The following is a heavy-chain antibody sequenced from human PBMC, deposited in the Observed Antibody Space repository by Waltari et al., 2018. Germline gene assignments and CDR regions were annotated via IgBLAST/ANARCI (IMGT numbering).Heavy chain of an antibody. CDR2: IIPVLDVP. CDR1: GGAFSSYA. Sequence: QVQLVQSGAEVKKPGSSVKVSCKASGGAFSSYAFNWVRQAPGQGLEWMGAIIPVLDVPNYAQSFQGRVTITADKSTGTAYMELSSLRSEDTAIYFCASRVSSGYYYEPLDYWGQGTLVTVSS. CDR3: ASRVSSGYYYEPLDY. D-gene: IGHD3-22*01. J-gene: IGHJ4*02. V-gene: IGHV1-69*10.